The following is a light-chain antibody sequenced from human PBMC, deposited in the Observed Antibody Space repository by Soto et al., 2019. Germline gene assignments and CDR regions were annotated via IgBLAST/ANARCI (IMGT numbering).Light chain of an antibody. Sequence: QSALTQPASVSGSPGQSITISCTGTSSDVGGYRYVSWFQHHPGKAPKVIIYEVSNRASEVSNRFSGSKSGNTAFLTISVLQAGDEADYYCNSDTGSSAPYVFGTGTKVTVL. CDR3: NSDTGSSAPYV. V-gene: IGLV2-14*01. CDR1: SSDVGGYRY. CDR2: EVS. J-gene: IGLJ1*01.